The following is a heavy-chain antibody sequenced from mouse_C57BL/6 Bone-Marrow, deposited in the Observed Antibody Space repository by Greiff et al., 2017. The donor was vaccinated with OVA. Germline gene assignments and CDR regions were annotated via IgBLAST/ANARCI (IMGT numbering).Heavy chain of an antibody. Sequence: EVMLVESGGDLVKPGGSLKLSCAASGFTFSSYGMSWVRQTPDKRLEWVATISSGGSYTYYPDSVKGRFTISRDNAKNTLYLQMSSLKSEDTAMYYCATAQATDFDYWGQGTTLTVSS. CDR2: ISSGGSYT. V-gene: IGHV5-6*01. D-gene: IGHD3-2*02. J-gene: IGHJ2*01. CDR1: GFTFSSYG. CDR3: ATAQATDFDY.